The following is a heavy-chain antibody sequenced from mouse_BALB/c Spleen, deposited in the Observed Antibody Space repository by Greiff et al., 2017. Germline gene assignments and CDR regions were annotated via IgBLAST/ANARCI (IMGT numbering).Heavy chain of an antibody. CDR3: ARGREGYAMDY. CDR1: GYTFTDYW. CDR2: IDTSDSYT. V-gene: IGHV1-69*01. Sequence: QVQLQQPGAELVMPGASVKMSCKASGYTFTDYWMHWVKQRPGQGLEWIGAIDTSDSYTSYNQKFKGKATLTVDESSSTAYMQLSSLTSEDSAVYYCARGREGYAMDYWGQGTSVTVSS. J-gene: IGHJ4*01.